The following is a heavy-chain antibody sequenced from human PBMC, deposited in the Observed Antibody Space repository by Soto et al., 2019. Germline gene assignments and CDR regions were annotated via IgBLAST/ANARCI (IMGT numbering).Heavy chain of an antibody. V-gene: IGHV3-48*03. CDR1: GFTFNDFE. D-gene: IGHD3-10*01. Sequence: EVQLLESGGGLVQPGGSLRLSCGVSGFTFNDFEMNWVRQAPGKGLEWLAYIDGSGTTKKYADSVRGRFTISRDNPNNSLFLQMTSLCSSDTAIYYCARGFGGFNYWGQGTLVSVSS. J-gene: IGHJ4*02. CDR2: IDGSGTTK. CDR3: ARGFGGFNY.